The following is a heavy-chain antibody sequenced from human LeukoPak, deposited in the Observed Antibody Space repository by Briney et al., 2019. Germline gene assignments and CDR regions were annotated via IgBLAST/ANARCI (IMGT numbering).Heavy chain of an antibody. J-gene: IGHJ4*02. CDR3: ARRNTIMVAGLDY. CDR1: GYTFTSYD. CDR2: MNPNSGNT. D-gene: IGHD5-24*01. V-gene: IGHV1-8*01. Sequence: ASVKVSCKASGYTFTSYDINWVRQATGQGLEWMGWMNPNSGNTVYAQKFQGRVTMTRNTSISTAFMELSSLRSEDTAVYYCARRNTIMVAGLDYWGQGTLVTVSS.